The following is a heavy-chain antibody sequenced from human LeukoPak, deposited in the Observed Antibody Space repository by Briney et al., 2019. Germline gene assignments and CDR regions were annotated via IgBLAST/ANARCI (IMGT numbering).Heavy chain of an antibody. CDR2: IYYSGST. J-gene: IGHJ6*03. CDR1: GGSISSYY. D-gene: IGHD1-26*01. Sequence: SETLSLTCTVSGGSISSYYWSWIRQPPGKGLEWIGYIYYSGSTNYNPSLKSRVTISVDTSKNQFSLKLSSVTAADTAVYYCARGSNYYYMDVWGKGTTVTVSS. V-gene: IGHV4-59*01. CDR3: ARGSNYYYMDV.